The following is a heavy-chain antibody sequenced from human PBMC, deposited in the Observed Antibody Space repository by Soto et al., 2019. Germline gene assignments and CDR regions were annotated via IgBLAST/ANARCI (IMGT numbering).Heavy chain of an antibody. Sequence: SVKVSCKASGHTFTSSAMQWVRQARGQRLEWIGWIVVGSGNTNYAQKFQGRVTITADKSTSTAYMELSSLRSEDTAVYYCAREEYYYGSGAFFDYWGQGTLVTVSS. CDR3: AREEYYYGSGAFFDY. J-gene: IGHJ4*02. CDR2: IVVGSGNT. D-gene: IGHD3-10*01. V-gene: IGHV1-58*02. CDR1: GHTFTSSA.